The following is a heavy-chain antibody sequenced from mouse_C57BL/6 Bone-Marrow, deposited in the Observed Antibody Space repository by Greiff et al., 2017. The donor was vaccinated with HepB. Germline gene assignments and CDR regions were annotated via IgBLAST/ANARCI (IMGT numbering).Heavy chain of an antibody. J-gene: IGHJ2*01. D-gene: IGHD2-10*01. CDR3: ARAYYGNYVGY. CDR2: IWSGGST. V-gene: IGHV2-2*01. Sequence: VKLVESGPGLVQPSQSLSITCTVSGFSFTSYGLHWVRQSPGKGLEWLGVIWSGGSTDYNAAFISRLSISKDNSKSQVFFKMNSLQADDTAIYYCARAYYGNYVGYWGQGTTLTVSS. CDR1: GFSFTSYG.